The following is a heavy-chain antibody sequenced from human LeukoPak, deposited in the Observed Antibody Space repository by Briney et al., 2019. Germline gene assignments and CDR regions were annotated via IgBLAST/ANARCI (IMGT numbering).Heavy chain of an antibody. V-gene: IGHV3-11*04. CDR3: ATPRDYDFSLSIDC. Sequence: PGGSLRLSCAASGFTFSDHYMDWVRQAPGKGLEWVSYISSSGSTLYYADSVKGRFTISRDNAKNSLYLQMNSLRAEDTAVYYCATPRDYDFSLSIDCWGQGTLVTVSS. J-gene: IGHJ4*02. CDR2: ISSSGSTL. D-gene: IGHD3-3*01. CDR1: GFTFSDHY.